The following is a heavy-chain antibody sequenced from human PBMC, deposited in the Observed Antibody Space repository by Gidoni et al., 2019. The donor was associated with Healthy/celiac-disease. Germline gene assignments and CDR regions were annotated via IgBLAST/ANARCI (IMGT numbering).Heavy chain of an antibody. CDR1: GYTFTSYP. CDR2: TNPNTGNP. D-gene: IGHD6-19*01. Sequence: QAQRVQSGSELTKPGASVKVSCKASGYTFTSYPMNWLRQAPGQGLEWMGWTNPNTGNPTYAKGFTGRFVCSLDTSVSTAYLQISSLKAEDTAVYYCARDRLIAVAGRGWFDPWGQGTLVTVSS. V-gene: IGHV7-4-1*02. CDR3: ARDRLIAVAGRGWFDP. J-gene: IGHJ5*02.